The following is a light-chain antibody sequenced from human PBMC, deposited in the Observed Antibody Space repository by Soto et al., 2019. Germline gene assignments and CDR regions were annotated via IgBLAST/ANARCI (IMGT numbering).Light chain of an antibody. CDR2: KAS. Sequence: DIQMTQSPSTLSASVGDRVTITCRASQSISSWLAWYQQKPGKAPNLLIYKASSLESGVPSRFSGSGSGTDFALTITSLQPDDLATYYCQQYNSYTYTFGQGTKLEIK. CDR3: QQYNSYTYT. CDR1: QSISSW. J-gene: IGKJ2*01. V-gene: IGKV1-5*03.